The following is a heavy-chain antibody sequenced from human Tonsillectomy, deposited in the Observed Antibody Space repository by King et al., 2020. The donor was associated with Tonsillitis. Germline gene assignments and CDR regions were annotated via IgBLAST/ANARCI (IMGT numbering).Heavy chain of an antibody. Sequence: VQLVESGGGVVQPGRSLRLSCAASGFNFSSYAMHWVRQAPGKGLEWVAVISYDGSNKYYADSVKGRFTISRDNSKNTVYLQMNSLRAEDTAVYYCARAAASIAVAGTARYGWFYPWGQGTLVIVSS. CDR2: ISYDGSNK. V-gene: IGHV3-30-3*01. CDR3: ARAAASIAVAGTARYGWFYP. CDR1: GFNFSSYA. J-gene: IGHJ5*02. D-gene: IGHD6-19*01.